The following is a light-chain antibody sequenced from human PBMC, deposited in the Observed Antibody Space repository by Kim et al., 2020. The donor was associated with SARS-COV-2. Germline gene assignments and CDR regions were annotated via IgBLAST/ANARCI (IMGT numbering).Light chain of an antibody. J-gene: IGKJ5*01. Sequence: EIVMTQSPATLSVSPGERATLSCRASQSVSSNLAWYQQKPGQAPRLLIYGASTRATGIPARFSGSGSGTEFTLTISSLQSEDFAVYYCLQSHPWPITFRQGTR. V-gene: IGKV3-15*01. CDR3: LQSHPWPIT. CDR1: QSVSSN. CDR2: GAS.